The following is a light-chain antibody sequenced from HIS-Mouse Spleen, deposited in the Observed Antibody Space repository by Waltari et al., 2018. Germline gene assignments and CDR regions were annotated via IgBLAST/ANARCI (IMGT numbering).Light chain of an antibody. CDR3: CSYAGSSTWV. V-gene: IGLV2-23*01. CDR2: EGS. J-gene: IGLJ3*02. CDR1: SSDVGSYNL. Sequence: QSALTQPASVSGSPGQPITIPCTGTSSDVGSYNLVSWYQQPPGKAPKLMIYEGSKRPSGVSNRFSGSKSGNTASLTISGLQAEDEADYYCCSYAGSSTWVFGGGTKLTVL.